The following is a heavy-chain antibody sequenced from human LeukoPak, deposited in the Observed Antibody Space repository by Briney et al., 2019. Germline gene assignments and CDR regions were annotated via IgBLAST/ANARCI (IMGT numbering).Heavy chain of an antibody. V-gene: IGHV3-73*01. CDR2: IRSKANSYAT. CDR3: TRGVEYSSSYYYYYYMDV. D-gene: IGHD6-6*01. Sequence: GGSLRLSCAASGFTFSGSAMHWVRQASGKGLEWVGHIRSKANSYATAYAASVKGRFTISRDDSKNTAYLQVNSLKTEDTAVYYCTRGVEYSSSYYYYYYMDVWGKGTTVTVSS. J-gene: IGHJ6*03. CDR1: GFTFSGSA.